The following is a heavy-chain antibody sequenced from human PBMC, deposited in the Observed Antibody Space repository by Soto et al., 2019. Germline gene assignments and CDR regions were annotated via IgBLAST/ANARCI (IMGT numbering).Heavy chain of an antibody. J-gene: IGHJ5*02. D-gene: IGHD2-2*01. CDR2: MNPNSGHT. CDR3: ARDMSTT. V-gene: IGHV1-8*01. Sequence: QVQLVQSGAEVKKPGASVKVSCKASGYTFTSHDINWMRQTTGQGLEWMGWMNPNSGHTNSAQKFQGRVTMTRDPSINTAYMELTNLRSEDTAIYYCARDMSTTWGQGTLVTVSS. CDR1: GYTFTSHD.